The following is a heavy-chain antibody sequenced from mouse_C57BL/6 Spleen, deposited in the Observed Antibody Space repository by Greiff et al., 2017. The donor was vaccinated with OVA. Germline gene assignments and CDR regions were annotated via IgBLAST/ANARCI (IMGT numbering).Heavy chain of an antibody. CDR1: GFNIKNTY. Sequence: EVKLVESVAELVRPGASVKLSCTASGFNIKNTYMHWVKQRPEQGLEWIGRIDPANGNTKYAPKFQGKATITADTSSNTAYLQLSSLTSEDTAIYYCARGGYGSSSAWFAYWGQGTLVTVSA. CDR2: IDPANGNT. V-gene: IGHV14-3*01. D-gene: IGHD1-1*01. CDR3: ARGGYGSSSAWFAY. J-gene: IGHJ3*01.